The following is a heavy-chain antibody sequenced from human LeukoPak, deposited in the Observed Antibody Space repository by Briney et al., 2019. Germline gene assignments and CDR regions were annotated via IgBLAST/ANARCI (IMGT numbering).Heavy chain of an antibody. CDR1: GYSFTDNY. V-gene: IGHV1-2*02. CDR3: ARGASYYASGSFYP. CDR2: INPNSGST. J-gene: IGHJ5*02. D-gene: IGHD3-10*01. Sequence: ASVKVSCKASGYSFTDNYIFWIRQAPGQGLDWMGWINPNSGSTNYAQEFEGRVTMTKDTSINTVYIDLSSLTSDDTAVYYFARGASYYASGSFYPLGQGTLVTGSS.